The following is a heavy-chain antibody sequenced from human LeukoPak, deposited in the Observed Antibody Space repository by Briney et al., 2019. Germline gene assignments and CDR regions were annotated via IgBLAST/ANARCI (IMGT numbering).Heavy chain of an antibody. J-gene: IGHJ5*02. D-gene: IGHD5-18*01. CDR2: IIPIFGTA. V-gene: IGHV1-69*13. CDR1: GGTFSSYA. CDR3: ARGTHPARGGYSYGYRWFDP. Sequence: ASVKVSCTASGGTFSSYAISWVRQAPGQGLEWMGGIIPIFGTANYAQKFQGRVTITADDSTSTAYLELRSLRSEDTAVYYCARGTHPARGGYSYGYRWFDPWGQGTLVTVSS.